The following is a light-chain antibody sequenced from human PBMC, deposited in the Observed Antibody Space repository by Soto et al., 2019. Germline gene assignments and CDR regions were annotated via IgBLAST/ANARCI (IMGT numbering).Light chain of an antibody. V-gene: IGKV3-15*01. J-gene: IGKJ5*01. CDR3: QQYNNWPTIT. CDR1: QSVSSN. Sequence: MTQSPSTLSASVGDRVTITCPASQSVSSNLAWYQQKPCQAHRLIIYGASTRATGIPARFSGSGSGTEFTLTISSLQSEDFAVYYCQQYNNWPTITFGQGTRLEIK. CDR2: GAS.